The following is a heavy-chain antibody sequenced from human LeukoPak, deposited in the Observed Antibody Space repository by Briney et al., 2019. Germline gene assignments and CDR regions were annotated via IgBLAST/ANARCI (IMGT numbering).Heavy chain of an antibody. J-gene: IGHJ1*01. CDR1: GFTFSSYA. V-gene: IGHV3-30-3*01. Sequence: GGSLRLSCAASGFTFSSYAMHWVRQAPGKGLEWVAVISYDGSNKYYADSVKGRFTISRDNSKNTLYLQMNSLRAEDTAVYYCATHPGWELLSKTLNYFQHWGQGTLVTVSS. CDR3: ATHPGWELLSKTLNYFQH. CDR2: ISYDGSNK. D-gene: IGHD1-26*01.